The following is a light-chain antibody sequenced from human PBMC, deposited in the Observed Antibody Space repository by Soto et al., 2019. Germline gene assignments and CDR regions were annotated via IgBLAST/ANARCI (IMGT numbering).Light chain of an antibody. CDR2: GAS. V-gene: IGKV3-15*01. CDR3: QQYNNWPPRHT. Sequence: EMVMTQSPATLSVSPGERATLSCRASQSVGSDLAWFQQKPGQAPRLLIYGASTRATGIPARFSGSGSGTEFTLTISSLQSEDFAVYYCQQYNNWPPRHTFGQGTKLEIK. J-gene: IGKJ2*01. CDR1: QSVGSD.